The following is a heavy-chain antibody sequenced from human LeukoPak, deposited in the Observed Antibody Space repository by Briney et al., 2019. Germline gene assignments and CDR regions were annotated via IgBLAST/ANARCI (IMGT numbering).Heavy chain of an antibody. J-gene: IGHJ6*02. D-gene: IGHD6-19*01. CDR2: ISGSGGST. CDR1: GFTFSNCA. CDR3: AKGMAGYHYYGMDV. Sequence: GGSLRLSCAASGFTFSNCAMTWVRQAPGKGLEWVSAISGSGGSTYYADSVKGRFTISRDNSKNTLYLQMNSLRAEDTAVYYCAKGMAGYHYYGMDVWGQGTTVTVSS. V-gene: IGHV3-23*01.